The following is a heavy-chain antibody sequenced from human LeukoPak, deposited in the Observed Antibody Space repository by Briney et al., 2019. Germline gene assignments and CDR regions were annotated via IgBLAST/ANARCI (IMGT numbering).Heavy chain of an antibody. CDR3: ARVPGSYYVDFDY. J-gene: IGHJ4*02. Sequence: PGGSLRLSCAVSGFTFRSYAMTWVRQAPGKGLEWVSAISDSGGDTYHADSVRGRFTISRDNSKNTLYLQMNSLRAKDTAVYYCARVPGSYYVDFDYWGQGTLVTVSS. V-gene: IGHV3-23*01. D-gene: IGHD3-10*01. CDR1: GFTFRSYA. CDR2: ISDSGGDT.